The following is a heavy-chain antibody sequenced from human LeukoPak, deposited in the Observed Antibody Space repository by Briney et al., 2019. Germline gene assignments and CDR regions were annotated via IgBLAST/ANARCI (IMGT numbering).Heavy chain of an antibody. CDR2: ISGSGGST. Sequence: GGSLRLSCAASGFTFSSYAMSWVRQAPGKGLEWVSVISGSGGSTNYADSVKGRFTISRDNAKNSLFLQMNSLRAEDTAVYYCARDNGWSADFWGQGTLVTVSS. J-gene: IGHJ4*02. D-gene: IGHD2-15*01. CDR1: GFTFSSYA. CDR3: ARDNGWSADF. V-gene: IGHV3-23*01.